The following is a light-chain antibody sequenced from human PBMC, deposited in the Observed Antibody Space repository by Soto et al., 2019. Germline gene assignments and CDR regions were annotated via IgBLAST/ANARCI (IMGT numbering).Light chain of an antibody. J-gene: IGKJ1*01. CDR1: QSISSW. CDR3: QQYNCYSPVT. Sequence: DIQMTQSPSTLSASVGDRVTITCRASQSISSWLAWYQQKPGKAPKLLIYDAYSLESGVPSRFNRSGSGTEFTLTISSLQPGDFAAYDCQQYNCYSPVTFGPRTKVQIK. V-gene: IGKV1-5*01. CDR2: DAY.